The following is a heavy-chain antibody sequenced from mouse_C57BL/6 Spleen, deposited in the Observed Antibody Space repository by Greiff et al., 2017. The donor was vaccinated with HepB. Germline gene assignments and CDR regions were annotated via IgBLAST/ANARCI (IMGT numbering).Heavy chain of an antibody. CDR1: GFNIKDDY. V-gene: IGHV14-4*01. Sequence: VQLQQSGAELVRPGASVKLSCTASGFNIKDDYMHWVKQRPEQGLEWIGWIDPENGDTEYASKFQGKATITADTSSNPAYLQLSSLKSGDTAVYYGTSLYDGYYTWFAYWGQGTLVTVSA. D-gene: IGHD2-3*01. CDR3: TSLYDGYYTWFAY. CDR2: IDPENGDT. J-gene: IGHJ3*01.